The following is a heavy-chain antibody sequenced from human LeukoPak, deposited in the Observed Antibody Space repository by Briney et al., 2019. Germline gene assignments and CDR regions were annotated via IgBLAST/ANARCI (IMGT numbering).Heavy chain of an antibody. J-gene: IGHJ4*02. CDR3: AKLGGAGDY. CDR1: GFTFDDYG. Sequence: PGGSQRLSCAASGFTFDDYGMSWVRQAPGKGLEWVSGINLNGGSTGYADSVKGRVTISRDNSKNSLYLQMNSLRAEDTALYYCAKLGGAGDYWGQGTLVTVSS. V-gene: IGHV3-20*04. D-gene: IGHD3-16*01. CDR2: INLNGGST.